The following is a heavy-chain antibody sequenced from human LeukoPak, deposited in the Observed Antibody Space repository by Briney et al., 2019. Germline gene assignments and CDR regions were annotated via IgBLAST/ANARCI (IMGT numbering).Heavy chain of an antibody. Sequence: KPSETLSLNCTVSGGSITSYYWSWIRQPPGKGLEWIGYIYYSGRTNYNPSLKSRVTISVDTSENQFSLKLSSVTAADTAVYYCARVLRYYGSGSYQGDYYFDYWGQGTLVTVSS. CDR3: ARVLRYYGSGSYQGDYYFDY. V-gene: IGHV4-59*01. CDR1: GGSITSYY. J-gene: IGHJ4*02. CDR2: IYYSGRT. D-gene: IGHD3-10*01.